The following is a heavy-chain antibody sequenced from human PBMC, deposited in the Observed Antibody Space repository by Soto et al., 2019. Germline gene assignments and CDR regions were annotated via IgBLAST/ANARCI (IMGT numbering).Heavy chain of an antibody. V-gene: IGHV3-30*18. J-gene: IGHJ6*02. CDR1: GFAFDTYG. CDR2: MSYDGSKI. CDR3: AKDRDPYYYYYLMDV. Sequence: QVQLVESGGGVIQPGRSLRLSCGASGFAFDTYGMHWIRQGAGQGLEWVATMSYDGSKIYYRDSVRGRFSISRDDSKRTLYLQMNSLRAEDTAVYYCAKDRDPYYYYYLMDVWGQGTTVTVSS.